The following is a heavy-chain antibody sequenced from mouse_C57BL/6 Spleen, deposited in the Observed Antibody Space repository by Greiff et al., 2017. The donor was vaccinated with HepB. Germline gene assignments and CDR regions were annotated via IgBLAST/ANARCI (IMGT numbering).Heavy chain of an antibody. D-gene: IGHD3-2*02. CDR2: IWGVGST. CDR3: ASVSGSAMDY. V-gene: IGHV2-6*01. CDR1: GFSLTSYG. J-gene: IGHJ4*01. Sequence: VQLQQSGPGLVAPSQSLSITCTVSGFSLTSYGVDWVRQSPGKGLEWLGVIWGVGSTNYNSALKSRLSISKDNSKSQVFLKMNSLQTDDTAMYYCASVSGSAMDYWGQGTSVTVSS.